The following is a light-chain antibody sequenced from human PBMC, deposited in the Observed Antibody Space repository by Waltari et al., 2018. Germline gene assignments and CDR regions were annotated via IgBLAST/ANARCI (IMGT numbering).Light chain of an antibody. J-gene: IGLJ2*01. CDR2: EDS. CDR3: QVWDSSGDLLVI. Sequence: SYVLTQPHSVSVAPGQTARITCGGDNIEAKSVHWYQQKPGQAPVVVVFEDSDRPSGILERFPGANSGNTATLTISRVEGGDEADYFCQVWDSSGDLLVIFGGGTKLTVL. V-gene: IGLV3-21*02. CDR1: NIEAKS.